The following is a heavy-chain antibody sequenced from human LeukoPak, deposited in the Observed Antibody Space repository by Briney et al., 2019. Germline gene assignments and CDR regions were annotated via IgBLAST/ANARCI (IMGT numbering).Heavy chain of an antibody. Sequence: PGGSLRLSCAASGFTFSSYSMNWVRQAPGKGLEWVSSISSGSSYIYYADSVKGRFTISRDNAKNSLYLQMNSLRAEDTAVYYCARESPPRGYCSGGSCYADYWGQGTLVTVSS. CDR1: GFTFSSYS. CDR3: ARESPPRGYCSGGSCYADY. CDR2: ISSGSSYI. D-gene: IGHD2-15*01. J-gene: IGHJ4*02. V-gene: IGHV3-21*01.